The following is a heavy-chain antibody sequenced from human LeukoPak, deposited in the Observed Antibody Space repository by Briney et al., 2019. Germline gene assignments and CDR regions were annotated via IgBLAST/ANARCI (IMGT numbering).Heavy chain of an antibody. J-gene: IGHJ3*02. D-gene: IGHD3-10*01. Sequence: NPSETLSSTCAVYGGSFSGYYWSWIRQPPGKGLEWIGEINHSGSTNYNPSLKSQVTISVDKSKNQFSLKLSFVTAADTAMYYCARSDYHNSGSHTVFDAFDIWGQGTRVTVSS. CDR3: ARSDYHNSGSHTVFDAFDI. CDR2: INHSGST. V-gene: IGHV4-34*01. CDR1: GGSFSGYY.